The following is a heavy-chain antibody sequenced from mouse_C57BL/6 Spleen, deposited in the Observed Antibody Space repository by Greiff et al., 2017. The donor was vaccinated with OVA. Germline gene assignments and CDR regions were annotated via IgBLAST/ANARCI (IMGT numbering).Heavy chain of an antibody. J-gene: IGHJ4*01. Sequence: EVQLQQSGAELVKPGASVKLSCTASGFNIKDYYMHWVKQRTEQGLEWIGRIDPEDGETQYAPKFQGKATITADTSSNTAYLQLSSLTSEDTAVYYCASYDYYAMDYWGQGTSVTVSS. V-gene: IGHV14-2*01. CDR3: ASYDYYAMDY. CDR1: GFNIKDYY. D-gene: IGHD1-1*01. CDR2: IDPEDGET.